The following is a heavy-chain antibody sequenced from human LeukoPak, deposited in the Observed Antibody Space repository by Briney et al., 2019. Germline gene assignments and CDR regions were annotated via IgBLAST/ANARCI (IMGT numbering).Heavy chain of an antibody. J-gene: IGHJ6*02. CDR3: ARAEYSSGWYGYYYYGMDV. V-gene: IGHV1-18*01. CDR2: ISAYNGNT. D-gene: IGHD6-19*01. Sequence: ASVKVSCKASGYTFTSYGISWVRQAPGQGLEWMGWISAYNGNTNYAQKLQGRVTMTTDTSTSTAYMELRSLRSDDTAVYYCARAEYSSGWYGYYYYGMDVWGQGTTVTVSS. CDR1: GYTFTSYG.